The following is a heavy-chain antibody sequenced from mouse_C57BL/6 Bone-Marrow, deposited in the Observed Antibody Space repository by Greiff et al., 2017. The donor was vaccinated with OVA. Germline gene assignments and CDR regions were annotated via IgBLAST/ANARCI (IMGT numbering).Heavy chain of an antibody. J-gene: IGHJ3*01. Sequence: EVKLQESGAELVRPGASVKLSCTASGFNIKDDYMHWVKQRPEQGLEWIGWIDPENGDTEYASQFQGKATITADTSSNTAYLQLSSLTAEDTAVYYCTSEGLRGAYWGQGTLVTVSA. V-gene: IGHV14-4*01. D-gene: IGHD2-4*01. CDR3: TSEGLRGAY. CDR2: IDPENGDT. CDR1: GFNIKDDY.